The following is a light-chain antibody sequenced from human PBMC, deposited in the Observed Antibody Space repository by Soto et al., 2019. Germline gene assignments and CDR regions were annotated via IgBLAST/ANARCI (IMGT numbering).Light chain of an antibody. V-gene: IGKV1-39*01. CDR2: AAS. Sequence: DIQMTQSPSSLSASVGDRVTITCRASQSISTYLSWYQQKPGKAPKLLIYAASNLQSGVPSRFSGSGSGTDFTLTISSLQPEDFATYYCQQSYSIPLTFGGATKVEFK. CDR1: QSISTY. J-gene: IGKJ4*01. CDR3: QQSYSIPLT.